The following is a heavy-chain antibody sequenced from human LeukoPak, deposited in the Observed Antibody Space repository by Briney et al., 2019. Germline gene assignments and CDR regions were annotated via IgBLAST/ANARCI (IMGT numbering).Heavy chain of an antibody. D-gene: IGHD2-8*02. CDR3: AREDTGGLDY. V-gene: IGHV4-39*07. Sequence: SETLSLTCSVSGGSISSSSHYWDCIRQPPGEGLEWIGSIYYSGSTYYNPSLKSRVTISVDTSKNQFSLKLISVTAADTAVYYCAREDTGGLDYWGQGILVTVSP. J-gene: IGHJ4*02. CDR2: IYYSGST. CDR1: GGSISSSSHY.